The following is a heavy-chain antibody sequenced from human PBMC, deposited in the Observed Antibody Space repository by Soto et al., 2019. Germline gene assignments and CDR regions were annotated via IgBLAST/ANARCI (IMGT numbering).Heavy chain of an antibody. CDR1: GYTFTTYD. J-gene: IGHJ4*02. CDR3: TRGPGKCRRGFYPTD. D-gene: IGHD3-22*01. V-gene: IGHV1-8*01. CDR2: MDPSSGSA. Sequence: GASVKVSCKASGYTFTTYDINWVLQATGQGLEWMGWMDPSSGSAGYAQKFQGRVIMTRNTSINTAYLELSSLRSEDTAVYYCTRGPGKCRRGFYPTDWGQGAKVTVSS.